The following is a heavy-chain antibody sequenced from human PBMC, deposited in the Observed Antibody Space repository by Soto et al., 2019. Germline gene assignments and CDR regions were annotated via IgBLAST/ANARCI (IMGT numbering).Heavy chain of an antibody. CDR3: AKNDIAAAGTFDS. D-gene: IGHD6-13*01. J-gene: IGHJ4*02. CDR2: ISYDGSNK. CDR1: GFTFSSYG. Sequence: QVQLVESGGGVVQPGRSLRLSCAASGFTFSSYGMHWVRQAPGKGLEWVAVISYDGSNKYYADSVKGRFTISRDNSKNTLYLQMNSLRAEDTAVYYCAKNDIAAAGTFDSGGQGTLVTVSS. V-gene: IGHV3-30*18.